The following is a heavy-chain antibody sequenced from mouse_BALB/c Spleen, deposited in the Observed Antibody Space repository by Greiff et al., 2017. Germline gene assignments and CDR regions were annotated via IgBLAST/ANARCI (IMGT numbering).Heavy chain of an antibody. CDR2: INSNGGST. V-gene: IGHV5-6-2*01. CDR3: ARHGDYDYDVAWFAY. D-gene: IGHD2-4*01. CDR1: GFTFSSYY. J-gene: IGHJ3*01. Sequence: EVQLVESGGGLVKLGGSLKLSCAASGFTFSSYYMSWVRQTPEKRLELVAAINSNGGSTYYPDTVKGRFTISRDNAKNTLYLQMSSLKSEDTALYYCARHGDYDYDVAWFAYWGQGTLVTVSA.